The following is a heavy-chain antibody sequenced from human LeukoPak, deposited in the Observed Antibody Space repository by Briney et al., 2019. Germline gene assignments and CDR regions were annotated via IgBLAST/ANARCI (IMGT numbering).Heavy chain of an antibody. CDR2: IYPGDSDT. V-gene: IGHV5-51*01. D-gene: IGHD6-13*01. CDR1: GYSFTYYW. CDR3: ARQDGSSWYYFDY. Sequence: GESLRISCKGSGYSFTYYWIGWVRQMPGKGLEWMGIIYPGDSDTRYSPSFQGQVTISVDKSISTAYLQWSSLKASDSAMYYCARQDGSSWYYFDYWGQGTLVTVSS. J-gene: IGHJ4*02.